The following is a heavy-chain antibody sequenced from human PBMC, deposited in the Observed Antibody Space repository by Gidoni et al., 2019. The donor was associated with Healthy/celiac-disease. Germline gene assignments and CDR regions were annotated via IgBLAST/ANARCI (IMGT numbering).Heavy chain of an antibody. D-gene: IGHD3-3*01. V-gene: IGHV3-33*01. Sequence: QVQLVESGGGVVQPGRSLSLSCAASGFTFSSYGMHWVRQAPGKGLEWVAVIWYDGSNKYYADSVKGRFTISRDNSKNTLYLQMNSLRAEDTAVYYCASQPFYDFWSGYQAYYYYMDVWGKGTTVTVSS. CDR1: GFTFSSYG. CDR2: IWYDGSNK. CDR3: ASQPFYDFWSGYQAYYYYMDV. J-gene: IGHJ6*03.